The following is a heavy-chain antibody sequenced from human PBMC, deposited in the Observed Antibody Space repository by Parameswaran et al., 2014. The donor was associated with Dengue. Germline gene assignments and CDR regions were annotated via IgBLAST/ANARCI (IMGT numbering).Heavy chain of an antibody. CDR3: ARGRLRFLEWPHADYYYYGMDV. D-gene: IGHD3-3*01. V-gene: IGHV1-69*06. Sequence: SWVRQAPGQGLEWMGGIIPIFGTANYAQKFQGRVTITADKSTSTAYMELSSLRSEDTAVYYCARGRLRFLEWPHADYYYYGMDVWGQGTTVTVSS. J-gene: IGHJ6*02. CDR2: IIPIFGTA.